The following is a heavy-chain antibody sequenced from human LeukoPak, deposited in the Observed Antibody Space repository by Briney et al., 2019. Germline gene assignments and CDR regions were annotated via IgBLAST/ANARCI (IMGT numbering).Heavy chain of an antibody. Sequence: PGGSLRLSCAASGCTFSSYGMHLVRQAPGKVLELVAFIRYDGSNKYYADSVKGRFTISRDNSKNTLYLQMNSLRAEDTAVYYCAKDAASIVGAKGLDYWGQGTLVTVSS. V-gene: IGHV3-30*02. CDR1: GCTFSSYG. J-gene: IGHJ4*02. CDR2: IRYDGSNK. CDR3: AKDAASIVGAKGLDY. D-gene: IGHD1-26*01.